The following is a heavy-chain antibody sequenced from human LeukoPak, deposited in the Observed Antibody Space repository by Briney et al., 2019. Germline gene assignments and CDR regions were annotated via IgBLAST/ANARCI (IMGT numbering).Heavy chain of an antibody. Sequence: PSETLSLTCTVSGGSISSYYWSWIRQPPGKGLERIGYIYYSGSTNYNPSLKSRVTISVDTSKNQFSLKLSSVTAADTAVYYCARGLEGGYSYDRINWFDPWGQGTLVTVSP. J-gene: IGHJ5*02. CDR3: ARGLEGGYSYDRINWFDP. V-gene: IGHV4-59*01. CDR1: GGSISSYY. CDR2: IYYSGST. D-gene: IGHD5-18*01.